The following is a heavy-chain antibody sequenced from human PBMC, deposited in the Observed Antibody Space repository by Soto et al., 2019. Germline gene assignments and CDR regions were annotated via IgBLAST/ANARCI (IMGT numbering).Heavy chain of an antibody. Sequence: EVQLLESGGGLIQPGGSLRLSCEASGFTFSNYGMTWVRLAPGKGLEWVSSSSGSGGRTFYADPVKGRFTISRDNSKNTLYLQMNSLRAEDTAVYYCAKEMIASTLADFFDYWGQGTLVTVSS. CDR2: SSGSGGRT. CDR3: AKEMIASTLADFFDY. D-gene: IGHD2-21*01. V-gene: IGHV3-23*01. J-gene: IGHJ4*02. CDR1: GFTFSNYG.